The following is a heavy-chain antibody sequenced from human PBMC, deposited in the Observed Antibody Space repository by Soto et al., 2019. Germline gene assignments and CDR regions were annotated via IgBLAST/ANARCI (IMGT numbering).Heavy chain of an antibody. Sequence: QVQLVQSGAEVKKPGSSVKVSCKASGGTFSSYTISWVRQAPGQGLEWMGRIIPILGIANYAQKFQGRVTITADKSTSTAYMELSSLRSEDTAVYYCARDLGGDPTHYYGMDVWGQGTTVTVSS. D-gene: IGHD4-17*01. CDR3: ARDLGGDPTHYYGMDV. CDR1: GGTFSSYT. CDR2: IIPILGIA. J-gene: IGHJ6*02. V-gene: IGHV1-69*08.